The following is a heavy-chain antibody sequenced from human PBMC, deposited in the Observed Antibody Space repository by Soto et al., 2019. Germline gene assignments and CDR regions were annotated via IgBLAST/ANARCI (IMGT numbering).Heavy chain of an antibody. J-gene: IGHJ6*02. CDR2: ISSSSSYI. Sequence: AGSLRLSCAASGFTFSSYSMNWVRQAPGKGLEWVSSISSSSSYIYYADSVKGRFTISRDNAKNSLYLQMNSLRAEDTAVYYCARPMVARHLYYYYYYGMDVWGQGTTVTVSS. CDR3: ARPMVARHLYYYYYYGMDV. D-gene: IGHD2-8*01. CDR1: GFTFSSYS. V-gene: IGHV3-21*01.